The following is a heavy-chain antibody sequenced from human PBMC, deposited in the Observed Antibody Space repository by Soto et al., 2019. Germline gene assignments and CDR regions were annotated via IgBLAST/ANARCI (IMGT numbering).Heavy chain of an antibody. CDR1: GFTFSSYA. CDR3: ARDLDDSNFYAMAV. D-gene: IGHD3-22*01. CDR2: ISYDGSNK. Sequence: QVQLVESGGGVVQPGRSLRLSCAASGFTFSSYAMHWVRQAPGKGLEWVAVISYDGSNKYYADSVKGRFTISRDNSKNTLYLQMNSLRAEDTAVYYCARDLDDSNFYAMAVWGQGTTVTVSS. V-gene: IGHV3-30-3*01. J-gene: IGHJ6*02.